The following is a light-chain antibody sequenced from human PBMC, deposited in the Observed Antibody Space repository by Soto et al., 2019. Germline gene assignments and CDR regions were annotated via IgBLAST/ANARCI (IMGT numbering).Light chain of an antibody. J-gene: IGKJ4*01. CDR1: QIVISN. CDR3: QQYNNWPLT. CDR2: GAX. V-gene: IGKV3-15*01. Sequence: EIVMTQSPATLSVSPGERATLSFRAIQIVISNLALYQQKPCEAPMXLIXGAXXRATGIPARFSGSGSGTEFTLTISSLQSEDFAVYYCQQYNNWPLTFGGGTKVDIK.